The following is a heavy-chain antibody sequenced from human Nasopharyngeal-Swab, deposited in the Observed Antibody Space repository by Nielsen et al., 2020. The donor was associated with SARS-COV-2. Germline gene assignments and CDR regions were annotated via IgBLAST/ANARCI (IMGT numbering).Heavy chain of an antibody. Sequence: SQTLSLTCTVSGGSISSSSYYWGWIRQPPGKGLEWIGSIYYSGSTYYNPSLKSRVTISVDTSKNQFSLKLSPVTAADTAVYYCARQLVVVVAAAIPYYCGMDVWGQGTTVTVSS. CDR3: ARQLVVVVAAAIPYYCGMDV. D-gene: IGHD2-15*01. V-gene: IGHV4-39*01. CDR2: IYYSGST. J-gene: IGHJ6*02. CDR1: GGSISSSSYY.